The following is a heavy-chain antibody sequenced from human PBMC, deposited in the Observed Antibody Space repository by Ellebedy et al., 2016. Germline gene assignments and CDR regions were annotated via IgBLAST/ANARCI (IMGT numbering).Heavy chain of an antibody. CDR3: AREGYYDSSGHSYWYFDL. CDR2: ISSSSSTI. D-gene: IGHD3-22*01. J-gene: IGHJ2*01. Sequence: GGSLRLSCAASGFTFSSYSMNWVRQAPGKGLEWVSYISSSSSTIYYADSVKGRFTISRDNAKNSLYLQMNSLRAEDTAVYYCAREGYYDSSGHSYWYFDLWGRGTLVTVSS. CDR1: GFTFSSYS. V-gene: IGHV3-48*01.